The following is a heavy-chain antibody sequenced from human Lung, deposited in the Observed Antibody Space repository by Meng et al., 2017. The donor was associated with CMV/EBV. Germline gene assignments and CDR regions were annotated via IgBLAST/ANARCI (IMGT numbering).Heavy chain of an antibody. CDR1: GGPIKNPNYY. J-gene: IGHJ4*02. Sequence: SETLSLTCTVSGGPIKNPNYYWSWNRHQPGKGLEWLGYSYYTGAYYNPSLASRIFISLDSSHNRYSQTLRDVTASDTALYFCARMRGSGSEDSWGPGTLVTVSS. D-gene: IGHD3-10*01. CDR2: SYYTGA. CDR3: ARMRGSGSEDS. V-gene: IGHV4-31*03.